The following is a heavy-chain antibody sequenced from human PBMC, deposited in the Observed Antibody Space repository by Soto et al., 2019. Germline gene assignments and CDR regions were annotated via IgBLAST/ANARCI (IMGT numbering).Heavy chain of an antibody. J-gene: IGHJ3*02. D-gene: IGHD3-22*01. CDR3: AKDFLGDSSGYYDVHTFDI. Sequence: GGSLRLSCAASGFTFSSYAISWVRQAPGKGLEWVSTISGSGGSTYYADSVKGRFTISRDNSKNTLYLQMNSLRAEDTAVYYCAKDFLGDSSGYYDVHTFDIWGQGTRVTVS. CDR1: GFTFSSYA. V-gene: IGHV3-23*01. CDR2: ISGSGGST.